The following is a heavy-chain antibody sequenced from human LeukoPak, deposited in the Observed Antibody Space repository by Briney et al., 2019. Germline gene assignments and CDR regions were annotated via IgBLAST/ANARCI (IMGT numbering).Heavy chain of an antibody. CDR3: ARVLPYSSSWYFDY. V-gene: IGHV3-66*01. CDR1: GFTVSSNY. CDR2: IYSGGST. Sequence: GGSLRLSCAASGFTVSSNYMSWVHQAPGKGLEWVSVIYSGGSTYYADSVKGRFTISRDNSKNTLYLQMNSLRAEDTAVYYCARVLPYSSSWYFDYWGQGTLVTVSS. J-gene: IGHJ4*02. D-gene: IGHD6-13*01.